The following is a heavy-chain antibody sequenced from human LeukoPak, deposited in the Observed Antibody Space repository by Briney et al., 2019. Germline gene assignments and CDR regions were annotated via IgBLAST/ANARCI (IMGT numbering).Heavy chain of an antibody. CDR1: GDSISTGSYY. CDR2: ISHIGST. Sequence: SETLSLTCIVSGDSISTGSYYWNWIRQSPGKGLEWIGSISHIGSTYYNPSLKSRVTISLDTSKNQFSLNLTSVTAADTAVYFCARVGDRFWSGYPYYFDYWGQGALVTVSS. D-gene: IGHD3-3*01. CDR3: ARVGDRFWSGYPYYFDY. V-gene: IGHV4-30-2*06. J-gene: IGHJ4*02.